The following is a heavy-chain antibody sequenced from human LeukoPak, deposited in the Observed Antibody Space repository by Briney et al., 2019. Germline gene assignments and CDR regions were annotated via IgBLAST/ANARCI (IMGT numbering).Heavy chain of an antibody. V-gene: IGHV4-39*07. CDR2: IYYSGST. CDR1: GGSISSSSYY. D-gene: IGHD2-2*01. CDR3: AREVRSVVAAILSGFDP. Sequence: SETLSLTCTVSGGSISSSSYYWGWIRQPPGKGLEWIGSIYYSGSTYYNPSLKSRVTISVDTSKNQFSLKLSSVTAADTAVYYCAREVRSVVAAILSGFDPWGQGTLVTVSS. J-gene: IGHJ5*02.